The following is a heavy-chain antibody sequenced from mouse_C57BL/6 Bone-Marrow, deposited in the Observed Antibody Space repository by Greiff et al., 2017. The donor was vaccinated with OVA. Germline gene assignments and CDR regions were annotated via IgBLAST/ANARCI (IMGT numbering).Heavy chain of an antibody. J-gene: IGHJ2*01. CDR2: IYPGDGDT. CDR3: AREDGGRDFDY. Sequence: VKLQESGAELVKPGASVKISCKASGYAFSSYWMNWVKQRPGKGLEWIGQIYPGDGDTNYNGKFKGKATLTADKSSSTAYMQLSSLTSEDSAVYFCAREDGGRDFDYWGQGTTLTVSS. V-gene: IGHV1-80*01. D-gene: IGHD1-1*01. CDR1: GYAFSSYW.